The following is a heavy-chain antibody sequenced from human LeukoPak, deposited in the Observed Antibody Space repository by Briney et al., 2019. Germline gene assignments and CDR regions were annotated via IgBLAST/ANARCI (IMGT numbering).Heavy chain of an antibody. CDR2: FDPEDGET. CDR1: GYTLTELS. V-gene: IGHV1-24*01. CDR3: ATDLPYLYSGLKRGDY. J-gene: IGHJ4*02. Sequence: ASVKVSCKVSGYTLTELSMHWVRQAPGKGLEWMGGFDPEDGETIYAQKFQGRVTMTEDTSTDTAYMELSSLRSEDTAVYYCATDLPYLYSGLKRGDYWGQGTLVTVSS. D-gene: IGHD5-12*01.